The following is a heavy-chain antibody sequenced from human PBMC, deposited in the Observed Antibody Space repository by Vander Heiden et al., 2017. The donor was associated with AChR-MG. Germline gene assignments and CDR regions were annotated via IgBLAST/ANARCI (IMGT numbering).Heavy chain of an antibody. V-gene: IGHV3-30-3*01. J-gene: IGHJ4*02. CDR1: GFTFSRYA. D-gene: IGHD2-2*01. CDR2: ISYDGSKK. CDR3: ARDLVVVPLDY. Sequence: QVQLVESGGGVFQPGRSLRLSCSASGFTFSRYAMHWVRQGPGKGLEWVEVISYDGSKKYDADSVKGRFTISRDHAKNTLYMKMNRMRAEDTAVYYVARDLVVVPLDYWGQGTLVTVSS.